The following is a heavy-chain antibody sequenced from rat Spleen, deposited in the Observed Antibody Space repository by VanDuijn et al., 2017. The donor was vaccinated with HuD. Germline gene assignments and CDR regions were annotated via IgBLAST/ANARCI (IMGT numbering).Heavy chain of an antibody. CDR3: ARGRYTTDYYYPNWFAY. CDR2: IWSNGGT. CDR1: GFSLTSNG. Sequence: QVQLKESGPGLVQPSQTLSLTCTVSGFSLTSNGVSWVRQPPGKGLEWMGVIWSNGGTDYNSAIKSRLSISRDTSKSQVFLKMNSLQTEDTGTYYCARGRYTTDYYYPNWFAYWGPGTLVTVSS. D-gene: IGHD1-6*01. J-gene: IGHJ3*01. V-gene: IGHV2-13*01.